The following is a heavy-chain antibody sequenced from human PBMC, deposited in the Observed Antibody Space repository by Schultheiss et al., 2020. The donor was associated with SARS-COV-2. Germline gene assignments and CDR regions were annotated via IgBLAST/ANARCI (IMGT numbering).Heavy chain of an antibody. CDR3: ARWYDSSGPPTDY. D-gene: IGHD3-22*01. Sequence: GGSLRLSCKGSGYSFTSYWIGWVRQMPGKGLEWMGIIYPGDSDTRYSPSFQGQVTISADKSISTAYLQWSSLKASDTAMYYCARWYDSSGPPTDYWGQGTLVTVSS. J-gene: IGHJ4*02. V-gene: IGHV5-51*01. CDR2: IYPGDSDT. CDR1: GYSFTSYW.